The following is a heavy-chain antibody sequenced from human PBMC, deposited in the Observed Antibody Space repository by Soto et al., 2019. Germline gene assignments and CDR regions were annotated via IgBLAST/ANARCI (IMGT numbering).Heavy chain of an antibody. D-gene: IGHD2-8*01. CDR1: GFIFSDHA. CDR2: IDEDGSTT. CDR3: SRVLYGFSYGKCDY. V-gene: IGHV3-23*01. Sequence: PGGSLRLSCAVSGFIFSDHAMNWVRQAPGKGLEWVSSIDEDGSTTHYADSVKGRSTISRDDSKNTLYLQMDSLRAEDTALYYCSRVLYGFSYGKCDYWGQGALVTVSS. J-gene: IGHJ4*02.